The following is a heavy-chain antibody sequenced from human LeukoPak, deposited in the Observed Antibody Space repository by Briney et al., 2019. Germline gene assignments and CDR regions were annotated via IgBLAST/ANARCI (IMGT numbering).Heavy chain of an antibody. V-gene: IGHV4-59*01. Sequence: PSETLSLTCTVSGGTMSGYYWTWIRQPSGKTLEWIAYIYYTGTTNYNPSLESRVTISVDTSRNQFSLRLRSVAAADTAVYYCARLRGNYFPDFWGQGTLVTVSS. CDR1: GGTMSGYY. J-gene: IGHJ4*02. CDR2: IYYTGTT. D-gene: IGHD2/OR15-2a*01. CDR3: ARLRGNYFPDF.